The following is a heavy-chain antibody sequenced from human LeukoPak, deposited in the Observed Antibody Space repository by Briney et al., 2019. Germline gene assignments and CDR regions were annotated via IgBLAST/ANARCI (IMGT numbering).Heavy chain of an antibody. Sequence: GGSLRLSCAASGFTVSSNYMNWVRQAPGKGLEWVSSISSSSDYIYYADSVKGRFTIPRDNAKNSLSLQMNSLRAEDTAVYYCARAAGYGDYRCFDYWGQGTLVTVSS. V-gene: IGHV3-21*01. D-gene: IGHD4-17*01. CDR1: GFTVSSNY. CDR3: ARAAGYGDYRCFDY. J-gene: IGHJ4*02. CDR2: ISSSSDYI.